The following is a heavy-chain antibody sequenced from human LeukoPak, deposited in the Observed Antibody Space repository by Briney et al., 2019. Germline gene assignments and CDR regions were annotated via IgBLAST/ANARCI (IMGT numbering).Heavy chain of an antibody. D-gene: IGHD2-8*02. V-gene: IGHV4-4*02. Sequence: SGTLSLTCAVSGGSISTNIWWSWVRQPPGRGLEWIGEIYHSGSTNYNPSLKSRVTISVDKSKNQFSLELSSVTAADTVVYYCATTGSRSYFDYWGQGTLVPVSS. J-gene: IGHJ4*02. CDR2: IYHSGST. CDR3: ATTGSRSYFDY. CDR1: GGSISTNIW.